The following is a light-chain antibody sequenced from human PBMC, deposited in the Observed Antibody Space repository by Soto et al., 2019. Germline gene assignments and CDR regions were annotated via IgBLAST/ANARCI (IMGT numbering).Light chain of an antibody. J-gene: IGKJ2*01. CDR1: QSINDR. CDR3: QQSFRTPPDT. V-gene: IGKV1-39*01. CDR2: TTS. Sequence: IQMTQSPSSLSAYVGDTVTITCRASQSINDRLNWYQQKPGKAPKLLIYTTSTLQSGVPSRFSGSGSETHFTLTITSLVPEDSATYYCQQSFRTPPDTFGQGSKVEI.